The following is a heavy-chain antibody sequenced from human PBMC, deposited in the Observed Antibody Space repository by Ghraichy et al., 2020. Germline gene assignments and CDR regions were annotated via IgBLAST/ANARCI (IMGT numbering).Heavy chain of an antibody. CDR2: IYYSGST. Sequence: SETLSLTCTVSGGSISSGGYYWSWIRQHPGKGLEWIGYIYYSGSTYYNPSLKSRVTISVDTSKNQFSLKLSSVTAADTAVYYCARAVPAAIKELWFDPWGQGTLVTVSS. CDR3: ARAVPAAIKELWFDP. D-gene: IGHD2-2*02. V-gene: IGHV4-31*03. CDR1: GGSISSGGYY. J-gene: IGHJ5*02.